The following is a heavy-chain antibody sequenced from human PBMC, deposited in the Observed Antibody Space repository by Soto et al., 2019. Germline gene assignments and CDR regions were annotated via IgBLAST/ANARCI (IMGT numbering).Heavy chain of an antibody. CDR1: GGSISSGGYS. CDR3: ARVVGGWQQLGREIVYYGMDV. Sequence: SETLSLTCAVSGGSISSGGYSWSWIRQPPGKGLEWIGYIYHSGSTYYNPSLKSRVTISVDRSKNQFSLKLSSVTAADTAVYYCARVVGGWQQLGREIVYYGMDVWGQVTTVTVPS. D-gene: IGHD6-13*01. CDR2: IYHSGST. J-gene: IGHJ6*02. V-gene: IGHV4-30-2*01.